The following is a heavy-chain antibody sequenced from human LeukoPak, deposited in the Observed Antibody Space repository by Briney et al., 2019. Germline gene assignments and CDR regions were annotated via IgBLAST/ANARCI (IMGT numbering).Heavy chain of an antibody. J-gene: IGHJ1*01. CDR3: ARDHVPAAIPAEYFQH. CDR1: GFTFSSYA. V-gene: IGHV3-64*01. D-gene: IGHD2-2*01. Sequence: PGGSLRLSCAASGFTFSSYAMHWVRQAPGKGLEYVSAISSNGGSTYYANSVKGRFTISRDNSKNTLYFQMGSLRAEDMAVYYCARDHVPAAIPAEYFQHWGQGTLVTVSS. CDR2: ISSNGGST.